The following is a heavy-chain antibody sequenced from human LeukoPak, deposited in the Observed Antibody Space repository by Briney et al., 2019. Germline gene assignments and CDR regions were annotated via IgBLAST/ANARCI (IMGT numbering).Heavy chain of an antibody. V-gene: IGHV1-69*06. CDR3: ARDKVGMATTDAFDI. D-gene: IGHD5-24*01. CDR1: GGTFSSYA. J-gene: IGHJ3*02. CDR2: IIPIFGTA. Sequence: ASVKVSCKASGGTFSSYAISWVRQAPGQGLEWMGGIIPIFGTANYAQKFQGRVTITADKSTSTAYMELSSLRSEDTAVYYCARDKVGMATTDAFDIWGQGTMVTVSS.